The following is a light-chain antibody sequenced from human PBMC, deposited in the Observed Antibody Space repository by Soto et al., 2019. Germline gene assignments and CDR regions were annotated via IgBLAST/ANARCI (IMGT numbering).Light chain of an antibody. CDR3: QQYESTPPT. V-gene: IGKV4-1*01. CDR2: WAS. J-gene: IGKJ2*01. CDR1: QSVLYSSHNKNY. Sequence: IVMTQSPDSLAVSLGERATINCKSSQSVLYSSHNKNYLAWYQQRPGQRPKLLIYWASTRESGVPDRLSGSGSGTDFTLTRTSLQAEDVAVYYCQQYESTPPTLGQGTKLEIK.